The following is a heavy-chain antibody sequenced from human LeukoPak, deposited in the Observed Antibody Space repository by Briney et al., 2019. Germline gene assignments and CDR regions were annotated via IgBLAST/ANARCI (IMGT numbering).Heavy chain of an antibody. V-gene: IGHV3-21*01. CDR2: ISSSGSYI. CDR3: AREGTMVRGVLDY. CDR1: GFTFSSYS. J-gene: IGHJ4*02. D-gene: IGHD3-10*01. Sequence: GGSLRLSCAASGFTFSSYSMTWVRQAPGKGLEWVSSISSSGSYIYYADSVKGRFTISRDNAKNSLYLQMNSLRAEDTTVYYCAREGTMVRGVLDYWGQGTLVTVSS.